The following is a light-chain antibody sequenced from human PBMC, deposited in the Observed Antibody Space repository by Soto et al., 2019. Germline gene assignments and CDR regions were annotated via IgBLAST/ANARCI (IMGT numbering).Light chain of an antibody. CDR2: KAY. CDR3: QQYNSYSPHP. J-gene: IGKJ2*01. CDR1: QSISSW. Sequence: DIQMTQSPSTLSASVGDRVTITCRASQSISSWLAWYQQKPGKAPKLLIYKAYTLESGVPSRFSGSGSGTAFTISLSSLQPDDFALYYCQQYNSYSPHPSGQGTKLEIK. V-gene: IGKV1-5*03.